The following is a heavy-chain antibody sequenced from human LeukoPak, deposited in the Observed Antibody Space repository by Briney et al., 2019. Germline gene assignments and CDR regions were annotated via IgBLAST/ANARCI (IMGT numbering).Heavy chain of an antibody. CDR3: ARALRSYYDSSGYIFDY. Sequence: PGGSLRLSCAASGFTFSSYEMNWVRQAPGKGLEWVSYISSSGSTIYYADSVKGRFTISRDNAKNSLYLQMNSLRAEDTAVYYCARALRSYYDSSGYIFDYWGQGTLVTVSS. J-gene: IGHJ4*02. V-gene: IGHV3-48*03. CDR1: GFTFSSYE. CDR2: ISSSGSTI. D-gene: IGHD3-22*01.